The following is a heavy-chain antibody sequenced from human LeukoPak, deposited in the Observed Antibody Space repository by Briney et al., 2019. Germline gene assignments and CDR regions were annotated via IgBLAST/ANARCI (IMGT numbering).Heavy chain of an antibody. V-gene: IGHV3-30*02. Sequence: GGSLRLSCAASGFTFSSYGMHWVRQAPGKGLEWVAFIRYDGSNRYYADSVKGRFTISRDNSKNTLYLQMNSRRAEDTAVYYCAKEGYCSSTSCYRGAFDIWGQGTMVTVSS. CDR1: GFTFSSYG. J-gene: IGHJ3*02. CDR3: AKEGYCSSTSCYRGAFDI. CDR2: IRYDGSNR. D-gene: IGHD2-2*02.